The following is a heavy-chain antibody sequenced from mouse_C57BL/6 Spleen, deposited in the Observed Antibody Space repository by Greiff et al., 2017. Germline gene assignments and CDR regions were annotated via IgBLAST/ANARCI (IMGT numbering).Heavy chain of an antibody. D-gene: IGHD2-1*01. V-gene: IGHV1-7*01. CDR3: AREGNFPSFDY. CDR2: INPSSGYT. J-gene: IGHJ2*01. CDR1: GYTFTSYW. Sequence: QVQLQQSGAELAKPGASVKLSCKASGYTFTSYWMHWVNQRPGQGLEWIGYINPSSGYTKYNQKFKDKATLTADKYASTAYMQLSSLTYEDAAVYYCAREGNFPSFDYWGQGTTLTVSS.